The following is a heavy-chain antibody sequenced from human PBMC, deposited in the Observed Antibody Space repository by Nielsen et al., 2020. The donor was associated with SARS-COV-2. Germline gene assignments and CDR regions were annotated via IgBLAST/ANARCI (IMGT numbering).Heavy chain of an antibody. V-gene: IGHV3-21*01. Sequence: GESLKISCVASGFTFSTYTMTWVRQAPGKGLEWVAAVDATSNYIYYADAVRGRFTISRDNAKSSLYLQMNSLRAEDTAVYYCTRVQYCSSSSCYGGFDYWGQGTLVTVSS. J-gene: IGHJ4*02. CDR2: VDATSNYI. CDR1: GFTFSTYT. CDR3: TRVQYCSSSSCYGGFDY. D-gene: IGHD2-2*01.